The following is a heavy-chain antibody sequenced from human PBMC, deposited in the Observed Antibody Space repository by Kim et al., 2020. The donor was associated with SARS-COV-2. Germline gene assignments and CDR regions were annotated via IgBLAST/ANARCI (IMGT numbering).Heavy chain of an antibody. CDR2: INHSGST. Sequence: SETLSLTCAVYGGSFSGYYWSWIRQPPGKGLEWIGEINHSGSTNYNPSLKSRVTISVDTSKNQFSLKLSSVTAADTAVYYCARGQWGAYSSSWYGWFDPWGQGTLVTVSS. D-gene: IGHD6-13*01. CDR3: ARGQWGAYSSSWYGWFDP. J-gene: IGHJ5*02. V-gene: IGHV4-34*01. CDR1: GGSFSGYY.